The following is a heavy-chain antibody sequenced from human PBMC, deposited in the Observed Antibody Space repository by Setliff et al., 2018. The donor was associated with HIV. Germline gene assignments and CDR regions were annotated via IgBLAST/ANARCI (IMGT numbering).Heavy chain of an antibody. V-gene: IGHV1-2*02. CDR2: ISSNTGDT. J-gene: IGHJ5*02. CDR1: GYTFTAYF. Sequence: ASVKVSCKTAGYTFTAYFLQWVRQAPGQGLEWIGWISSNTGDTGIALKFQGRVTMTRDTSTSTTYLELDRLTYDDTAIYYCARGGYYTSGTWFDPWGQGTLVTVSS. CDR3: ARGGYYTSGTWFDP. D-gene: IGHD3-10*01.